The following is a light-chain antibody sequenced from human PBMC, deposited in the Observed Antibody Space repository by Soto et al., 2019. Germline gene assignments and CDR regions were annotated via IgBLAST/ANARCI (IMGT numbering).Light chain of an antibody. CDR1: QSVTSW. Sequence: DIQMTQSPSTLSASVGDRVTITCRASQSVTSWLAWYQQKPGKAPKLLIYDASSVESGVPSRFSGRGSGTEFTLTISSLQPDDFATYYCHQYNSYSPTFGGGTKVEIK. J-gene: IGKJ4*01. CDR2: DAS. CDR3: HQYNSYSPT. V-gene: IGKV1-5*01.